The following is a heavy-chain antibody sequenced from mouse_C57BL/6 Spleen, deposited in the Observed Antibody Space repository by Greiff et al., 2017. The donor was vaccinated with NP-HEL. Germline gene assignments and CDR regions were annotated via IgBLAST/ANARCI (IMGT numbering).Heavy chain of an antibody. CDR1: GYTFTSYW. CDR2: IHPNSGST. J-gene: IGHJ3*01. Sequence: VQLQQPGAELVKPGASVKLSCKASGYTFTSYWMHWVKQRPGQGLEWIGMIHPNSGSTNYNEKFKSKATLTVDKSSSTAYMQLSSLTSEDSAVYYCARHGQDSSGYAPWFAYWGQGTLVTVSA. D-gene: IGHD3-2*02. V-gene: IGHV1-64*01. CDR3: ARHGQDSSGYAPWFAY.